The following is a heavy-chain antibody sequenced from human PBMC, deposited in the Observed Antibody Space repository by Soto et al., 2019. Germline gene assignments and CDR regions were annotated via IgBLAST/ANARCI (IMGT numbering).Heavy chain of an antibody. V-gene: IGHV4-31*03. CDR2: IYYSGST. D-gene: IGHD6-13*01. CDR1: GGSIGSGGYY. J-gene: IGHJ5*02. Sequence: SETLSLTCTVSGGSIGSGGYYWSWIRQHPGKGLEWIGYIYYSGSTFYNPSLQSRVIISLDTSKNQFSLKLSSVTAADTAVYYCARTLKTAPGWFGPWGQGTLVTVSS. CDR3: ARTLKTAPGWFGP.